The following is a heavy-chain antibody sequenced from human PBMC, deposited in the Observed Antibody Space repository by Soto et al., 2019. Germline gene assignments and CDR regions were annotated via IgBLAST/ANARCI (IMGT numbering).Heavy chain of an antibody. CDR2: ISSSSSYI. V-gene: IGHV3-21*01. J-gene: IGHJ4*02. CDR1: GFTFSSYS. CDR3: ARDLYSSSARYFDY. Sequence: EVQLVESGGGLVKPGGSLRLSCAASGFTFSSYSMNWVRQAPGKGLEWGSSISSSSSYIYYADSVKGRFNISRDNAKNSLYLQMNSLRAEDTAVYYCARDLYSSSARYFDYWGQGTLVTVSS. D-gene: IGHD6-6*01.